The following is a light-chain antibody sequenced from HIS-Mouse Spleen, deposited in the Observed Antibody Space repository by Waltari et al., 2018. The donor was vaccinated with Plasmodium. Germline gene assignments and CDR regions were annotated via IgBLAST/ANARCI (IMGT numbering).Light chain of an antibody. CDR2: EDS. J-gene: IGLJ3*02. CDR1: ALPQKY. V-gene: IGLV3-10*01. CDR3: YSTDSSGNHRV. Sequence: SYELTTPPSVSVSPGQTARITCSGDALPQKYAYWYQQKSGQAPVLVIYEDSKRPSGIPERFSGSSSGTMATLTISGAQVEDEADYYCYSTDSSGNHRVFGGGTKLTVL.